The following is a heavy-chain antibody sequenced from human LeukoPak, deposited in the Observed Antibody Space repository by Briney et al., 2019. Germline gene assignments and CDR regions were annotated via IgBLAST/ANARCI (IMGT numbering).Heavy chain of an antibody. CDR1: GYTFTSYD. CDR2: MNPNSGNT. CDR3: ARGVRKQQLSSNY. Sequence: GASVKVSCKASGYTFTSYDINWVRQATGQGLEWMGWMNPNSGNTGYAQKFQGRVTMTRNTSISTAYMEQSSLRSEDTAVYYCARGVRKQQLSSNYWGQGTLVTVSS. J-gene: IGHJ4*02. V-gene: IGHV1-8*01. D-gene: IGHD6-13*01.